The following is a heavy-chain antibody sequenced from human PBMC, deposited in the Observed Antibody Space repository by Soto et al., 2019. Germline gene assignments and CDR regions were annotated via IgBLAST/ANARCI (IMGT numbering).Heavy chain of an antibody. CDR3: ARGTKWNYDLDL. Sequence: ASVKVSCKASGYTFTSHGITWVRQAPGQGLEWVGWISGHDGNTNYAQKFQGRVTMTTDTSTSTAYMELTSLRSDDTAVYYCARGTKWNYDLDLWGQGTMVTVAS. CDR2: ISGHDGNT. J-gene: IGHJ3*01. CDR1: GYTFTSHG. V-gene: IGHV1-18*01. D-gene: IGHD1-7*01.